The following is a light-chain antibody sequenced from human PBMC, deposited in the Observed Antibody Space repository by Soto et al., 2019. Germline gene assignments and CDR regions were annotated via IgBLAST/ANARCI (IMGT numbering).Light chain of an antibody. CDR3: QQYGSSPKT. Sequence: EIVLTQSPGTLSLSPGERATLSFRASQSVSSSYLAWYQQKRGQAPRLLIYGASSRATGIPDRFSGSVSGTDLTITISRLEPEDGEMYDGQQYGSSPKTFGQGTKVDIK. CDR1: QSVSSSY. CDR2: GAS. J-gene: IGKJ1*01. V-gene: IGKV3-20*01.